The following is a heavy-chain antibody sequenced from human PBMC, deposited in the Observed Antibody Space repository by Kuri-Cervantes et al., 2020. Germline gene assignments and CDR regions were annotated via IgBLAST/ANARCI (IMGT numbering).Heavy chain of an antibody. CDR3: AKPGANTFKYYYYGMDV. V-gene: IGHV3-30-3*02. CDR1: GFTFSSYA. CDR2: ISYDGSNK. J-gene: IGHJ6*02. D-gene: IGHD2/OR15-2a*01. Sequence: GESLKISCAASGFTFSSYAMHWVRQAPGKGLEWVAVISYDGSNKYYADSVKGRFTITRDNSKNTLYLQMNSLRAEDTAVYYCAKPGANTFKYYYYGMDVWGQGTTVTVSS.